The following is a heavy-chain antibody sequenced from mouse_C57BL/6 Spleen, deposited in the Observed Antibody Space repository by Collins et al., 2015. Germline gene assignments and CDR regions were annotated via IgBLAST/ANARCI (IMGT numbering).Heavy chain of an antibody. CDR2: VDPISGGS. J-gene: IGHJ3*01. V-gene: IGHV1-72*01. CDR1: GYTFTTYW. Sequence: QVQLQQPGAELVKPGASVKPSCKASGYTFTTYWIHWVKQRPGRGLQWIGRVDPISGGSKYNEKFQTKATLTVDKPSSTAYMQLSSLTSEDSAVYYCVHGYGITPFAYWGQGTLVTVSA. D-gene: IGHD1-1*01. CDR3: VHGYGITPFAY.